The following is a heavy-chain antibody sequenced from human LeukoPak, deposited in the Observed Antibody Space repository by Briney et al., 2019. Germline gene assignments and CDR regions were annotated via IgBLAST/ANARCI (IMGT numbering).Heavy chain of an antibody. CDR2: ISGSGGRT. J-gene: IGHJ4*02. D-gene: IGHD6-13*01. V-gene: IGHV3-23*01. Sequence: PGGSLRLSCAASELTFSSYAMSWVRQAPGKGLEWVSAISGSGGRTYYADSVKGRFTFSRDNSKNTLSLQMNSLRLEDTAAYYCAKGDREGAAGGTGFDYWGQGTLVTVSS. CDR3: AKGDREGAAGGTGFDY. CDR1: ELTFSSYA.